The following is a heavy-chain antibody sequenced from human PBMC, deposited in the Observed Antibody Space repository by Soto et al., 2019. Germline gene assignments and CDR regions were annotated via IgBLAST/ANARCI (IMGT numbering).Heavy chain of an antibody. CDR2: IWYDGSNK. V-gene: IGHV3-33*01. CDR1: GFTFSSYG. Sequence: QVQLVESGGGVVQPGRSLRLSCAASGFTFSSYGMHWVRQAPGKGLEWVAVIWYDGSNKYYADSVKGRFTISRDNSKNTLYLQMNSLRAEDTAVYYCARETGTTMAYYYGMDVWGQGTTVTVSS. CDR3: ARETGTTMAYYYGMDV. J-gene: IGHJ6*02. D-gene: IGHD1-7*01.